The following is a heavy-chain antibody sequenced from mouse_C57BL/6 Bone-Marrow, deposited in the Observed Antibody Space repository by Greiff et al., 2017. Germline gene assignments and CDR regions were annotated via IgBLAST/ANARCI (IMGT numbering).Heavy chain of an antibody. CDR1: GYTFTGYW. CDR2: ILPGSGST. Sequence: VQLQQSGAELMKPGASVKLSCKATGYTFTGYWIEWVKQRPGHGLEWIGEILPGSGSTNYNEKFKGKATFTADTSSNTAYMQLSSLTTADSAIYYCARNWDDGGIDYWGQGTTLTVSS. CDR3: ARNWDDGGIDY. V-gene: IGHV1-9*01. J-gene: IGHJ2*01. D-gene: IGHD4-1*01.